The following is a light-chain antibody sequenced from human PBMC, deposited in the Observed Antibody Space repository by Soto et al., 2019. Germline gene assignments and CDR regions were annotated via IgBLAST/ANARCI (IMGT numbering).Light chain of an antibody. CDR3: QQYNNSPEYT. V-gene: IGKV3-20*01. CDR2: GAS. Sequence: ENVLTQSPGTLSLSPGERATLSCKASQSVTSRYLAWYQQKPGQAPRLLIYGASSRATGIPDRFSGSGSGTDFTLTISRLEPEDFAVYFCQQYNNSPEYTFGQGTKLEIK. J-gene: IGKJ2*01. CDR1: QSVTSRY.